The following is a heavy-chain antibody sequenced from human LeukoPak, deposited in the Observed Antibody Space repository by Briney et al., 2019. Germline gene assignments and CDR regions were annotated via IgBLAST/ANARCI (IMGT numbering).Heavy chain of an antibody. V-gene: IGHV4-59*12. D-gene: IGHD2-21*01. J-gene: IGHJ4*02. CDR3: ARGDGFFPFDY. Sequence: PETLSLTCTVSGGSISSYYWSWIRQPPGKGLEWIGYIYYSGSTNYNPSLKSRVTISVDTSKNQFSLKLSSVTAADTAVYYCARGDGFFPFDYWGQGTLVTVSS. CDR2: IYYSGST. CDR1: GGSISSYY.